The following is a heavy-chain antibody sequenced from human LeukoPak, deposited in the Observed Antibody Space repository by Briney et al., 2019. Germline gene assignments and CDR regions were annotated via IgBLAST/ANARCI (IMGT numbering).Heavy chain of an antibody. Sequence: GGFLRLSCAASGFTFSSYAMHWVRQAPGKGLEWVAVISYDGSNKYYADSVKGRFTISRDNSKNTLYLQMNSLRSEDTAVYYCARYDTAMVTGWFDPWGQGTLVTVSS. CDR3: ARYDTAMVTGWFDP. CDR2: ISYDGSNK. J-gene: IGHJ5*02. D-gene: IGHD5-18*01. CDR1: GFTFSSYA. V-gene: IGHV3-30*03.